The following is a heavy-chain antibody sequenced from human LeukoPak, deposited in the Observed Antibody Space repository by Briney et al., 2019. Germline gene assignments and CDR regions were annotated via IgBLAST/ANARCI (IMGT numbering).Heavy chain of an antibody. V-gene: IGHV3-9*01. CDR3: ATGPTSTRFEY. CDR2: ISWNSGLI. J-gene: IGHJ4*02. CDR1: GFTFVDYA. Sequence: GGSLRLSCAASGFTFVDYAMHSVRQAPGKGLAWVSVISWNSGLIGYADSVNGRFTISRDNAKNSLYLQMNSLRAEDTALYYWATGPTSTRFEYWGKGTLVTVSP. D-gene: IGHD5-12*01.